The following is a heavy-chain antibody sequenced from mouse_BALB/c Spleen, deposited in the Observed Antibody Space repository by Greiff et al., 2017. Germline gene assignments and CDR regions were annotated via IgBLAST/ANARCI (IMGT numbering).Heavy chain of an antibody. CDR2: ISYSGST. V-gene: IGHV3-2*02. CDR1: GYSITSDYA. Sequence: DVKLQESGPGLVKPSQSLSLTCTVTGYSITSDYAWNWIRQFPGNKLEWMGYISYSGSTSYNPSLKSRISITRDTSKNQFFLQLNSVTTEDTATYYCARGSSYWFAYWGQGTLVTVSA. J-gene: IGHJ3*01. CDR3: ARGSSYWFAY. D-gene: IGHD1-1*01.